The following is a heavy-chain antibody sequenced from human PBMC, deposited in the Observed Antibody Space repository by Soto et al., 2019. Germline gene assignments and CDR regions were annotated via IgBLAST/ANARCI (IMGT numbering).Heavy chain of an antibody. D-gene: IGHD3-3*01. J-gene: IGHJ6*02. CDR3: ARENYDFWSGYYQGYYYYGMDV. CDR2: ISYDGSNK. V-gene: IGHV3-30-3*01. Sequence: GGSLRLSCAATGFTFSSYAMHWVRQAPGKGLEWVAVISYDGSNKYYADSVKGRFTISRDNPKNTLYLQMNSLRAEDTAVYYCARENYDFWSGYYQGYYYYGMDVWGQGTTVTVSS. CDR1: GFTFSSYA.